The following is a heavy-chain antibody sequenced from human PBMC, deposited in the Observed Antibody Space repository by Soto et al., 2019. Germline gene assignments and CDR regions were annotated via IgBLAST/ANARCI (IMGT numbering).Heavy chain of an antibody. CDR1: GFTFSTYA. Sequence: EAQLLESGGGLVQPGGSLRLSCAASGFTFSTYAMSWVRQAPGKGLDWVSSISSSGDSTKYADSVKGRFTISRDNSKSTIYLQMNNLRAADTPIYYCAKTGYCSVTNFYAPFHPCGHGTLVTVSS. J-gene: IGHJ5*02. CDR3: AKTGYCSVTNFYAPFHP. CDR2: ISSSGDST. D-gene: IGHD2-2*01. V-gene: IGHV3-23*01.